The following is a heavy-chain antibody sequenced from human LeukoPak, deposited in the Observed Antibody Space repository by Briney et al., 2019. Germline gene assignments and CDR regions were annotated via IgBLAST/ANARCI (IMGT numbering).Heavy chain of an antibody. Sequence: PGGSLRLSCAASGFTFSSYWMHWVRQAPGKGLVWVSRINSDGSSTSYADSEKGRFTISRDNAKNTLYLQMNSLRAEDTAVYYCARSDPHYSDSSGYLNHWGQGTLVTVSS. CDR2: INSDGSST. CDR1: GFTFSSYW. J-gene: IGHJ5*02. D-gene: IGHD3-22*01. CDR3: ARSDPHYSDSSGYLNH. V-gene: IGHV3-74*01.